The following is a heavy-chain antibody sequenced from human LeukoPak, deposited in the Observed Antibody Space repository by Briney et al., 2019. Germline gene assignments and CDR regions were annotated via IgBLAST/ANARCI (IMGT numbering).Heavy chain of an antibody. D-gene: IGHD1-14*01. J-gene: IGHJ4*02. Sequence: SETLSLTCTVSGGSISSGDYYWSWIRQPPGKGLEWIGYIYYSGSAYYNPSLKSRVTISVDTSKNQFSLKLSSVTAADTAVYYCARAPPGRTGVDHWGQGTLVTVSS. CDR2: IYYSGSA. CDR3: ARAPPGRTGVDH. V-gene: IGHV4-30-4*08. CDR1: GGSISSGDYY.